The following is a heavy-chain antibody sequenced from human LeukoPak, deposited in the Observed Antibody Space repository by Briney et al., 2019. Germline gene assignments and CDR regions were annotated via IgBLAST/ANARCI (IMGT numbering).Heavy chain of an antibody. D-gene: IGHD3-9*01. CDR3: ARGYYDILTGLSPFDP. CDR2: INPNSGGT. Sequence: ASVKVSCKASGYTFTGYYMHWVRQAPGQGLEWRGWINPNSGGTNYAQKFQGRVTMTRDTSISTAYMELSRLSSDDTAVYYCARGYYDILTGLSPFDPWGQGTLVTVSS. CDR1: GYTFTGYY. V-gene: IGHV1-2*02. J-gene: IGHJ5*02.